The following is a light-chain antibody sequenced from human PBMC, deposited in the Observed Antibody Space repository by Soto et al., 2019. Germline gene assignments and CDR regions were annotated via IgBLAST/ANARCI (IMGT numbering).Light chain of an antibody. CDR1: SSDVGGYNY. Sequence: QSALTQPASVSGSPGQSITISCTGTSSDVGGYNYVSWYQQHPGKAPKLMIYDVTNRPSGVSDRFSGSKSGYTASLTISGLQAEDEADYYCSSYTTSITYVFGTGTKLTVL. CDR3: SSYTTSITYV. J-gene: IGLJ1*01. V-gene: IGLV2-14*03. CDR2: DVT.